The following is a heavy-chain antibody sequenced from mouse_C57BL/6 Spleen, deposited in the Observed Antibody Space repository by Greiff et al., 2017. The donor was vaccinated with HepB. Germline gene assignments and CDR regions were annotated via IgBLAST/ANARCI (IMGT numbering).Heavy chain of an antibody. D-gene: IGHD1-1*01. Sequence: VQLQQSGPVLVKPGASVKMSCKASGYTFTDYYMNWVKQSHGKSLEWIGVINPYNGGTSYNQKFKGKATLTVDKSSSTAYMELNSLTSEDSAVYYCARQGPFTTVVATRYFDVWGTGTTVTVSS. CDR2: INPYNGGT. V-gene: IGHV1-19*01. J-gene: IGHJ1*03. CDR3: ARQGPFTTVVATRYFDV. CDR1: GYTFTDYY.